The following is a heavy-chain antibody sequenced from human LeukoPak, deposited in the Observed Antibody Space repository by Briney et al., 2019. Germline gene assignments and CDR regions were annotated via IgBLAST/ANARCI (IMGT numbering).Heavy chain of an antibody. D-gene: IGHD1-26*01. Sequence: GGSLRLSCAASGFTFSSYWVHWVRQAPGKGLEWMAFILSDGSNLYYADSVKGRFTISRDNSKNTLYLQMNSLRAEDTAVYYCAKDRGTYYFGDYWGQGTLVTVSS. CDR3: AKDRGTYYFGDY. V-gene: IGHV3-30*18. J-gene: IGHJ4*02. CDR2: ILSDGSNL. CDR1: GFTFSSYW.